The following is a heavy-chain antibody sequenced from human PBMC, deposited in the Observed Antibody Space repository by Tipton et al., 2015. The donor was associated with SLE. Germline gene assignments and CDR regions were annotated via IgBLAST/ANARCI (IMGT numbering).Heavy chain of an antibody. CDR1: GFAFSSSW. CDR3: ARDEYRYDTTGYHLLGHFDF. Sequence: SLRLSCTASGFAFSSSWMNWVRQAPGKGLEWVANIKEDGSEKHYVDSVKDRLTISRDNAKNSLYLQMNSLRDEDTAVYYCARDEYRYDTTGYHLLGHFDFWGQGTLVTVSS. J-gene: IGHJ4*02. D-gene: IGHD3-22*01. V-gene: IGHV3-7*01. CDR2: IKEDGSEK.